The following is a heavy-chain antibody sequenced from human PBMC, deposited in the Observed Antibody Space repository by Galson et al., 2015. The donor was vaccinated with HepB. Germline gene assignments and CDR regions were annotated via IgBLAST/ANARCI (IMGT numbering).Heavy chain of an antibody. CDR1: GFIFSSYG. Sequence: SLRLSCAASGFIFSSYGMHWVRQAPGKGLEWVAYIWYDGSNEDYADSVKGRFTISRDNSRNTLYLQVNSLRAEDTSVYYCARDDSIEGDGFDIWGQGTMVTVSS. V-gene: IGHV3-33*01. J-gene: IGHJ3*02. CDR2: IWYDGSNE. CDR3: ARDDSIEGDGFDI. D-gene: IGHD2-21*02.